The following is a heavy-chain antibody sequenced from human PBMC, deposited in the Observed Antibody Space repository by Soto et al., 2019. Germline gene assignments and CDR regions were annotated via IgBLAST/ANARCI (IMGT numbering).Heavy chain of an antibody. CDR2: VYYRGRS. J-gene: IGHJ4*02. Sequence: SETLSLTCTVSGGSVTNSSYYWGWIRQSPGKGLEWIGSVYYRGRSYSKSSVKSRVTISVDTSKNRFSLSLNSATASDTAVYFCVSQRTTVPTQAYFDYWGPGALVTVPQ. CDR1: GGSVTNSSYY. CDR3: VSQRTTVPTQAYFDY. V-gene: IGHV4-39*01. D-gene: IGHD4-17*01.